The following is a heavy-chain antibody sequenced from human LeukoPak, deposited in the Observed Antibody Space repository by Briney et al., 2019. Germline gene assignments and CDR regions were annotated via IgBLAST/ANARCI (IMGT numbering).Heavy chain of an antibody. CDR3: ARENYDFWSGYPNYGMDV. V-gene: IGHV3-33*01. CDR2: IWYVGSNK. J-gene: IGHJ6*02. D-gene: IGHD3-3*01. CDR1: GFTFSSYG. Sequence: GRSLRLSCAASGFTFSSYGMHWVRQAPGKGLEWVAVIWYVGSNKYYADSVKGRFTISRDNSKNTLYLQMNSLRAEGTAVYYCARENYDFWSGYPNYGMDVWGQGTTVTVSS.